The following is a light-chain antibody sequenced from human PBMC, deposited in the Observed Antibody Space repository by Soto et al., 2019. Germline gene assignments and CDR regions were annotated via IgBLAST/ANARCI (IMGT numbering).Light chain of an antibody. Sequence: QSVLTQPPSASGAPGQGISISCSGSSSNIGGNSVSWYRQVPGTAPKHLIFSNHQRPSGSPGRFSGTKSGTSASLAISGLQSEDEADYYCSTWDDSLRGLVFGGGTKLTVL. V-gene: IGLV1-44*01. CDR2: SNH. J-gene: IGLJ2*01. CDR3: STWDDSLRGLV. CDR1: SSNIGGNS.